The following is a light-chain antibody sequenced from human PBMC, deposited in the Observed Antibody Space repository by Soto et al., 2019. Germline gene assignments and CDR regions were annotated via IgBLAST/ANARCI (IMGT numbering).Light chain of an antibody. Sequence: VLSHSPGTLSLSPGGRATLSCRASHSVSSSYLAWYQHKPGQSPRLLIYRASGRATGIPDRFSGSGSGTEFTPTISRLQSEDFAMYYCHPYNSSPCTFGGGTKVDIK. CDR1: HSVSSSY. CDR3: HPYNSSPCT. CDR2: RAS. J-gene: IGKJ4*01. V-gene: IGKV3-20*01.